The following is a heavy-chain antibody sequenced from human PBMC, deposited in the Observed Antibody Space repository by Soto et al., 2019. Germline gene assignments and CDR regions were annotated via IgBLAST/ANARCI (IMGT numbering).Heavy chain of an antibody. D-gene: IGHD5-18*01. V-gene: IGHV1-69*13. Sequence: QVQLVQSGAEVKKPGSSVKVSCNPSGDTFSSYSFSWVRQFPGQGLEWMGGFSPSFGAPNYAQKFLDRVTITADQFTSTVYLELSSLRSDDTAVYYFERGVTRGSFPPFDLLGQGTLVTFSS. CDR3: ERGVTRGSFPPFDL. CDR2: FSPSFGAP. J-gene: IGHJ4*02. CDR1: GDTFSSYS.